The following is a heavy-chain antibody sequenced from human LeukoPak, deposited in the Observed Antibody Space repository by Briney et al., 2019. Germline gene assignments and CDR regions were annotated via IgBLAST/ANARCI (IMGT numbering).Heavy chain of an antibody. CDR1: GFTFSSYA. CDR2: ISYDGSNK. Sequence: PGGSLRLSCAASGFTFSSYAMHWVRQAPGKGLEWVAVISYDGSNKYYADSVKGRFTISRDNSKNTLYLQMNSLRAEDTAVYYCARAYSSGWYLIDYWGQGTLVTVSS. J-gene: IGHJ4*02. D-gene: IGHD6-19*01. CDR3: ARAYSSGWYLIDY. V-gene: IGHV3-30*04.